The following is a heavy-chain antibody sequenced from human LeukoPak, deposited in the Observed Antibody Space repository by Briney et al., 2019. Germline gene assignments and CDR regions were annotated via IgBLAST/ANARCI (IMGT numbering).Heavy chain of an antibody. CDR2: INHSGST. J-gene: IGHJ6*03. Sequence: SETLSLTCAVYGGSFSGYYWSWIRQPPGKGLEWIGEINHSGSTNYNPSLKSRVTISVDTSKNQFSLKLSSVTAADTAVYYCARGSRDVVPAATGSLRFNYYYMDVWGKGTTVTVSS. V-gene: IGHV4-34*01. CDR3: ARGSRDVVPAATGSLRFNYYYMDV. D-gene: IGHD2-2*01. CDR1: GGSFSGYY.